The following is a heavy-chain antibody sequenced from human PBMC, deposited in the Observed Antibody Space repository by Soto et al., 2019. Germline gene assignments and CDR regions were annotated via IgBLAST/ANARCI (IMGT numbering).Heavy chain of an antibody. CDR2: MNPGTGNS. V-gene: IGHV1-8*01. J-gene: IGHJ4*02. D-gene: IGHD1-1*01. CDR3: ARRAETNGWNGFGADKYYFDF. CDR1: GYTFTSYD. Sequence: ASVKVSCKASGYTFTSYDIYWVRQATGQGLEWMGWMNPGTGNSGYAQKFQGRVTMTSDTSISTAHMELSSLRSEDTAVYYCARRAETNGWNGFGADKYYFDFWGQGTLVTVSS.